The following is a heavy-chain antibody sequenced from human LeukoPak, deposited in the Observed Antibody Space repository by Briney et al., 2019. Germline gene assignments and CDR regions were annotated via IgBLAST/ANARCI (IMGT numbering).Heavy chain of an antibody. Sequence: ASVKVSCKASGYTFTCYYMHWVRQAPGQGLEWMGWINPNSGGINYAQKFQGRVTMTRDTSISTAYMELSRLRSDDTAVYYCARVHWVNRDFDYWGQGTLVTVSS. V-gene: IGHV1-2*02. J-gene: IGHJ4*02. CDR2: INPNSGGI. CDR3: ARVHWVNRDFDY. CDR1: GYTFTCYY. D-gene: IGHD1-14*01.